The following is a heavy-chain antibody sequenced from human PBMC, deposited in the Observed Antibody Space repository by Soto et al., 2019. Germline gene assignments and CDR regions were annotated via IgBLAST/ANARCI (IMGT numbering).Heavy chain of an antibody. CDR2: ISAYNANT. CDR3: AREVFSYFDL. D-gene: IGHD1-20*01. V-gene: IGHV1-18*03. Sequence: QVHLVQSGAEVKKPGASVKVSCKASGYTLTRYGITWVRQAPGQGLEWMGSISAYNANTNYAQKLQGRLTMTTDTSTCTAYMELRSLISDDVAVYCCAREVFSYFDLWGRGTLVSVSS. J-gene: IGHJ2*01. CDR1: GYTLTRYG.